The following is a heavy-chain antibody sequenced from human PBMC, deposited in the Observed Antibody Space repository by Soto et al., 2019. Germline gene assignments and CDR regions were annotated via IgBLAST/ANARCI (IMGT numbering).Heavy chain of an antibody. CDR2: VDPNGGGS. J-gene: IGHJ4*02. Sequence: ASVKVSCKTSGYSFTDYKLHWVRQAPGQGLEWMGWVDPNGGGSNSAQKFQGSVTMTRDTSITTAYLDLTRLTTNDTATFFCATGVDYGHFEGFDFRGKGTVVT. V-gene: IGHV1-2*04. CDR3: ATGVDYGHFEGFDF. CDR1: GYSFTDYK. D-gene: IGHD4-17*01.